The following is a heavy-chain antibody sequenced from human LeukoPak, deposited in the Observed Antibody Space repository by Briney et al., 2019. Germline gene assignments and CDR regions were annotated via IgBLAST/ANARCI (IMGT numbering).Heavy chain of an antibody. Sequence: SETLSLTCTVSGGSISSYYWSWIRQPPGKGLESIGYIYYRGSANYNPSLRSRVTISLDTSRNQFSLKLTSVTAADTAVYYCARPVPAVAGWGRASEIWGQGTMVTVSS. D-gene: IGHD6-19*01. CDR1: GGSISSYY. CDR3: ARPVPAVAGWGRASEI. V-gene: IGHV4-59*08. CDR2: IYYRGSA. J-gene: IGHJ3*02.